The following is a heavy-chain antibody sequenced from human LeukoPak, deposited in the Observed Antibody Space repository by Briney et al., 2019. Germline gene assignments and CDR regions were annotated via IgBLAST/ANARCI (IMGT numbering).Heavy chain of an antibody. Sequence: ASVKVSCKASGYSFSIFDINWVRQATGQGLEWMGWMNPNSGNTGYAQRFQGRVTMTRNTSTSTAYMELRSLRSEDTAVYYCAKEYSGSFSPFPSYFDYWGQGTLVTVSS. CDR1: GYSFSIFD. CDR2: MNPNSGNT. J-gene: IGHJ4*02. V-gene: IGHV1-8*01. D-gene: IGHD1-26*01. CDR3: AKEYSGSFSPFPSYFDY.